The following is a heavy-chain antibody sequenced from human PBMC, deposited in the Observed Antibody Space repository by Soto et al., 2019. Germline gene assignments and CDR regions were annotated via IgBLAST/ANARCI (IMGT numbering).Heavy chain of an antibody. J-gene: IGHJ4*02. Sequence: GGSLRLSCAASGFTFRSYTLSWVRQAPGKGPEWASGITQGGTTHYADSVKGRFTISRDNSKNMVYLQMFNLRGEDTAVYYCAKDLQPDGDWDFDYWGQGTLVTVSS. CDR3: AKDLQPDGDWDFDY. V-gene: IGHV3-23*01. CDR2: ITQGGTT. CDR1: GFTFRSYT. D-gene: IGHD4-17*01.